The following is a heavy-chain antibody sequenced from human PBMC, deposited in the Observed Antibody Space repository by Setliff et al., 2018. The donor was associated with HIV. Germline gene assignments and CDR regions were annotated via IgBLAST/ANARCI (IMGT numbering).Heavy chain of an antibody. CDR2: ISYDGRSV. CDR3: ASARIPTGGMSTSFDY. D-gene: IGHD2-15*01. Sequence: GGSLRLSCVASGFTFRDFAMFWVRQAPGKGLEWVSAISYDGRSVHYTDAVKGRFTISRDNSNNTLYLQVSSLRPEDTAVYYCASARIPTGGMSTSFDYWGQGTPVTVSS. CDR1: GFTFRDFA. V-gene: IGHV3-30*10. J-gene: IGHJ4*02.